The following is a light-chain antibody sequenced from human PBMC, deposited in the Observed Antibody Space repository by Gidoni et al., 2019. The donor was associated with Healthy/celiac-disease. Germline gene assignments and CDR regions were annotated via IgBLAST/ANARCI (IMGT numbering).Light chain of an antibody. J-gene: IGKJ2*01. Sequence: DIHMTQSPSSLSASVGDRVTITCRASQSIRSYLNWYQQKPGKAPKLLIYAASSLQSGVPSRFSGSGSGTDFTLTISSLQPEDFATYYCQQSYSTLYTFGQETKLEIK. CDR3: QQSYSTLYT. CDR2: AAS. CDR1: QSIRSY. V-gene: IGKV1-39*01.